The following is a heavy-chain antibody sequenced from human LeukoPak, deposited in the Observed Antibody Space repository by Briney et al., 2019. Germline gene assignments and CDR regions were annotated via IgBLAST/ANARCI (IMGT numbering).Heavy chain of an antibody. CDR3: ARATYYYDSSGYRDFYFDD. D-gene: IGHD3-22*01. J-gene: IGHJ4*02. V-gene: IGHV3-53*01. Sequence: QTGGPLRLSCAASGFTVSSNYMNWVRRAPGKGLEWVSAFYSDGSTYYADSVKGRFTLSRDNSKNTLYLQMNSLRAEDTAVYYCARATYYYDSSGYRDFYFDDWGQGTLVTVSS. CDR2: FYSDGST. CDR1: GFTVSSNY.